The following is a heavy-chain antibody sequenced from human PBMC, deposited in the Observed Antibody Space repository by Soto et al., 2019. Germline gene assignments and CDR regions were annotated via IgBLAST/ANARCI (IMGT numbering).Heavy chain of an antibody. J-gene: IGHJ5*02. Sequence: SETLCLTCAVYGGSVNGYYWNWIRQPPGKGLEWIGEINHTGGTQYNPSLKSRVTMSVDTSKNQFSLRLSSVTAADKAIYYCATRITVFGLLIPPFDPWGQGTQVTVSS. D-gene: IGHD3-3*01. CDR1: GGSVNGYY. V-gene: IGHV4-34*01. CDR2: INHTGGT. CDR3: ATRITVFGLLIPPFDP.